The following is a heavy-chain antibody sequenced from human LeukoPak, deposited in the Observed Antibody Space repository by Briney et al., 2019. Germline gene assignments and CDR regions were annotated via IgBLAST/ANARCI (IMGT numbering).Heavy chain of an antibody. D-gene: IGHD3-22*01. CDR3: ARDYYDSSGYLRDY. Sequence: ASVKVSRKASGYALTSYGISWVRQAPGQGLEWMGWISAYNGNTNYAQKLQGRITMTTDTSTSTAYMDLRSLRSDDTAVYYCARDYYDSSGYLRDYWGQGTLVTVSS. J-gene: IGHJ4*02. CDR2: ISAYNGNT. V-gene: IGHV1-18*01. CDR1: GYALTSYG.